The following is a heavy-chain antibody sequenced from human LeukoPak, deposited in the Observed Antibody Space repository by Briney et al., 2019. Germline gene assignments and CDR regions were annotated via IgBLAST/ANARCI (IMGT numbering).Heavy chain of an antibody. Sequence: GGSLRLSCAASGFTFSTYWMAWVRQAPGKGVEWVANIKGDESARHQADSVKGRFTISRDNAQNSVYLQMSSLGGEDTAVYYCARDVGGSLDYWGQGTLVTVSS. V-gene: IGHV3-7*01. D-gene: IGHD1-26*01. CDR3: ARDVGGSLDY. J-gene: IGHJ4*02. CDR1: GFTFSTYW. CDR2: IKGDESAR.